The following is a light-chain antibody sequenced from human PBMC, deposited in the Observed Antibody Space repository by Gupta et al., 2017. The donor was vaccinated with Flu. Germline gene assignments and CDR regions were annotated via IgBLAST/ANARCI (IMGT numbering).Light chain of an antibody. CDR1: QSISNY. V-gene: IGKV3-15*01. Sequence: EIVMTQSPATLSVSPGERVTLSCGASQSISNYLAWYQQKAGQAPRLLIYDASTRATGIPARFSGTGSGTEFTLTISSLQSEDFAVYYCQHYNNWSPSFGGGTKVEI. J-gene: IGKJ4*01. CDR2: DAS. CDR3: QHYNNWSPS.